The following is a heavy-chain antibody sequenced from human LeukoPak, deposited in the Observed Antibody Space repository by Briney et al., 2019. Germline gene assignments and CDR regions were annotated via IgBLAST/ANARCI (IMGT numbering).Heavy chain of an antibody. J-gene: IGHJ4*02. Sequence: SETLSLTCAVYGGSFSGYYWSWIRQPPGKGLEWIGEINHSGSTNYSPSLKSRVTISVDTSKNQFSLKLSSVTAADTAVYYCARVRPYDSSGPFDYWGQGTLVTVSS. CDR3: ARVRPYDSSGPFDY. D-gene: IGHD3-22*01. V-gene: IGHV4-34*01. CDR1: GGSFSGYY. CDR2: INHSGST.